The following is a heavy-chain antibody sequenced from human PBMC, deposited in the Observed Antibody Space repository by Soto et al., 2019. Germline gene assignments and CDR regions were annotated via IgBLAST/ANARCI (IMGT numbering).Heavy chain of an antibody. J-gene: IGHJ4*02. CDR2: IYWDDDK. D-gene: IGHD3-3*01. CDR3: AHSPFTIFGASLFDY. Sequence: SGPTLVKPTQTLTLTCTFSGFSLSPSGVGVGWIRQPPGKALEWLALIYWDDDKRYSPSLKSRLTITKETYKNQVVLTMTNMDPVDTATYYCAHSPFTIFGASLFDYWGQGTLVTVSS. CDR1: GFSLSPSGVG. V-gene: IGHV2-5*02.